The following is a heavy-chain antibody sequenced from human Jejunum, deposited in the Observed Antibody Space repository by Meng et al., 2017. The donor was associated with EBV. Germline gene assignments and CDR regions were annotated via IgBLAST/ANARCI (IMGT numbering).Heavy chain of an antibody. D-gene: IGHD1-26*01. V-gene: IGHV2-5*02. CDR1: GFSLSANGVG. Sequence: QRTLNESGPTLVQPTPTLTLICTFSGFSLSANGVGVAWIRQPPGKALEWLAVIYWDDSRLYSPSLRSRLTITKDTSKNQVVLIMTNMHPVDTATYYCAHKGSGSYPLDYWGQGTLVTVSS. J-gene: IGHJ4*02. CDR2: IYWDDSR. CDR3: AHKGSGSYPLDY.